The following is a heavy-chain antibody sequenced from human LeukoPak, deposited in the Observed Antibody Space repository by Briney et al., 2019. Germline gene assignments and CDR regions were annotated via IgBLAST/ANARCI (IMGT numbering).Heavy chain of an antibody. V-gene: IGHV4-61*02. J-gene: IGHJ6*03. CDR3: ARDVVLAAMGYYYYYMDV. Sequence: PSETLSLTCTVSGGSISSGSYYWSWIRQPAGKGLEWIGRIYTSGSTNYNPSLKSRVTISVDTSKNQFSLKLSSVTAADTAVYYCARDVVLAAMGYYYYYMDVWGKGTTVTVSS. D-gene: IGHD2-2*01. CDR2: IYTSGST. CDR1: GGSISSGSYY.